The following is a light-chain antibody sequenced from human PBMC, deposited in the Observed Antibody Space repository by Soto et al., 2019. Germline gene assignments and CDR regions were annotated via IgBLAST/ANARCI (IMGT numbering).Light chain of an antibody. V-gene: IGLV2-8*01. CDR3: RSHAGNTNSV. CDR1: SSDVGGQNY. Sequence: QSALTQPPSAFGSPGQSVAISCTGTSSDVGGQNYVSWYQQHPGKAPKLIIYAVTERPSGVPDRFSGSKSGNTASLTVSGLQTEDEADYYCRSHAGNTNSVFGSGPKVTVL. J-gene: IGLJ1*01. CDR2: AVT.